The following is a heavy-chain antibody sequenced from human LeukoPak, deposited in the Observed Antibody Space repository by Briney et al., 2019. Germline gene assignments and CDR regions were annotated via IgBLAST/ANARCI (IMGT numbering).Heavy chain of an antibody. CDR1: GGTFSSYA. J-gene: IGHJ4*02. V-gene: IGHV1-69*10. D-gene: IGHD3-22*01. CDR3: ARDHPSNHYYDSSGYGY. CDR2: IIPILGIA. Sequence: SVKVSCKASGGTFSSYAISWVRQAPGQGLEWMGGIIPILGIANYAQKFQGRVTITADKSTSTAYMELSSLRSEDTAVYYCARDHPSNHYYDSSGYGYWGQGTLVTVSS.